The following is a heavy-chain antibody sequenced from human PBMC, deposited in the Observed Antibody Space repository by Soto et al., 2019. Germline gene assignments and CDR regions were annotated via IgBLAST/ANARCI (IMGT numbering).Heavy chain of an antibody. CDR3: ARLPLEPIGVVAATLGFDF. D-gene: IGHD2-15*01. J-gene: IGHJ4*02. CDR1: GYTFNSYG. CDR2: ITPSNAKT. Sequence: QVQLVQSGAEVKKPGASVKVSCKASGYTFNSYGITWVRQAPGQGLEWMGWITPSNAKTKYTEKLQGRVTMTTDTPTSKAYMELRSLRSGDTAVYYGARLPLEPIGVVAATLGFDFWGQGTLVTVSS. V-gene: IGHV1-18*01.